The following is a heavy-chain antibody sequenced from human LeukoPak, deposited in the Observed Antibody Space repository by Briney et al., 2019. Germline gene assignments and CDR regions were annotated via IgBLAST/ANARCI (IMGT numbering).Heavy chain of an antibody. CDR1: GGSISSSSYY. CDR2: INHSGST. J-gene: IGHJ4*02. D-gene: IGHD2-21*01. V-gene: IGHV4-39*07. Sequence: PSETLSLTCTVSGGSISSSSYYWGWIRQPPGKGLEWIGEINHSGSTNYNPSLKSRVTISVDTTKNQFSLKLSSVTAADTAVYYCARGIGLWGQGTLVTVSS. CDR3: ARGIGL.